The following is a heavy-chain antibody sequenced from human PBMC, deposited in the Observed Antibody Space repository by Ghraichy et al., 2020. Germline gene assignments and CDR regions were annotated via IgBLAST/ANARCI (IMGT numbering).Heavy chain of an antibody. CDR2: ISSSSSYI. J-gene: IGHJ6*02. CDR1: GFTFSSYS. CDR3: ARVFDVPYYYGMDV. V-gene: IGHV3-21*01. Sequence: GESLNISCAASGFTFSSYSMNWVRQAPGKGLEWVSSISSSSSYIYYADSVKGRFTISRDNAKNSLYLQMNSLRAEDTAVYYCARVFDVPYYYGMDVWGQGTTVTVSS.